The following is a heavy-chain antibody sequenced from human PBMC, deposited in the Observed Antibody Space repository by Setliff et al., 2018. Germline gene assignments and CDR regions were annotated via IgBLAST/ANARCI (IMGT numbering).Heavy chain of an antibody. CDR2: IYYSGST. CDR3: ARVAQYSSSSFYYYYYGMDV. V-gene: IGHV4-34*01. CDR1: GGSFSGYY. D-gene: IGHD6-6*01. Sequence: LSLTCAVYGGSFSGYYWSWIRQPPGKGLEWIGSIYYSGSTYYNPSLKSRVTISVDTSKNQFSLKLSSVTAADTAVYYCARVAQYSSSSFYYYYYGMDVWGQGTTVTVSS. J-gene: IGHJ6*02.